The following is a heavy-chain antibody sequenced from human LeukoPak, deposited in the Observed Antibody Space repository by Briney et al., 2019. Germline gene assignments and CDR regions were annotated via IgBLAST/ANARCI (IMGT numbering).Heavy chain of an antibody. Sequence: PGGSLRLSCAASGFTFSSYEMNWVRQAPGKGLEWVSYISSSGSTIYYADSVKGRFTISRDNSKNTLYLQMNSLRAEDTAVYYCAKEDWGLLVDYWGQGTLVTVSS. CDR3: AKEDWGLLVDY. J-gene: IGHJ4*02. CDR1: GFTFSSYE. V-gene: IGHV3-48*03. CDR2: ISSSGSTI. D-gene: IGHD7-27*01.